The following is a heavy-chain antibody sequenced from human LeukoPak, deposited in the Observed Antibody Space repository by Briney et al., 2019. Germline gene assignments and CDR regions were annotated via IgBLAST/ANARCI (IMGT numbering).Heavy chain of an antibody. CDR2: INPNSGGT. J-gene: IGHJ4*02. D-gene: IGHD1-26*01. CDR1: GYTFTGYY. V-gene: IGHV1-2*02. CDR3: ARDLSGRYEFDY. Sequence: EASVKVSCKASGYTFTGYYMHWVRQAPGQGLEWMGWINPNSGGTNYAQKFQGRVTMTRDTSISTAYMELSRLRSDDTAVYCCARDLSGRYEFDYWGQGTLVTVSS.